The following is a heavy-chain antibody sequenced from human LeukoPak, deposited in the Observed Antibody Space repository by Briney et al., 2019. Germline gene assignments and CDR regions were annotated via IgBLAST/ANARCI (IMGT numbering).Heavy chain of an antibody. CDR3: ARKAVAGRFDY. CDR2: ISSSGSTI. Sequence: SGGSLRLSCAASGFTFSSYEMNWVRQAPGKGLEWVSYISSSGSTIYYADSVKGRFTISRDSAKNSLYLQMNSLRAEDTAVYYCARKAVAGRFDYWGQGTLVTVSS. CDR1: GFTFSSYE. V-gene: IGHV3-48*03. J-gene: IGHJ4*02. D-gene: IGHD6-19*01.